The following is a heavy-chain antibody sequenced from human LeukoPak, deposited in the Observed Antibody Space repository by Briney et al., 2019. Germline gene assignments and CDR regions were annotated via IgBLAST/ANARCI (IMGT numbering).Heavy chain of an antibody. CDR3: ARDKYSFSSGYYYYYGMDV. J-gene: IGHJ6*02. V-gene: IGHV1-8*01. CDR2: MNPNSGNT. D-gene: IGHD3-22*01. Sequence: GASVKVSCKASGYTFTSYDINWVRQATGQGLEWMGWMNPNSGNTGYAQKFQGRVTMTRNTSISTAYMELSSLRSDDTAVYYCARDKYSFSSGYYYYYGMDVWGQGTTVTVSS. CDR1: GYTFTSYD.